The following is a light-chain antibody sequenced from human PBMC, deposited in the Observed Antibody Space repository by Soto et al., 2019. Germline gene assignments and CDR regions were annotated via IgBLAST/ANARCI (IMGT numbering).Light chain of an antibody. CDR2: GAS. J-gene: IGKJ1*01. V-gene: IGKV3-15*01. Sequence: EIVMTQSPATLSVSPGERATLSCRASQSVSSNLAWYQQKPGQAPRLLIYGASTRATGIPARFSGSGSGTDFILTISSLQSEDCAVYYCQQYNNWWTFGQGTKVEI. CDR1: QSVSSN. CDR3: QQYNNWWT.